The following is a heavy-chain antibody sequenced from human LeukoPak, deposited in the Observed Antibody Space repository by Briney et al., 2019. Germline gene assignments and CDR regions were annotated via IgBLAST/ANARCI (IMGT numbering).Heavy chain of an antibody. Sequence: GGSLRLSCAASRFTFEGYAMHWVRQAPGKGLEWVSGISWNSANMDYADSVKGRFTISRDNAKSSLYLQMNSLRAEDTALYYCAKSGTYSSSSGYIDSWGQGTLVTVSS. CDR1: RFTFEGYA. CDR3: AKSGTYSSSSGYIDS. CDR2: ISWNSANM. D-gene: IGHD6-6*01. J-gene: IGHJ4*02. V-gene: IGHV3-9*01.